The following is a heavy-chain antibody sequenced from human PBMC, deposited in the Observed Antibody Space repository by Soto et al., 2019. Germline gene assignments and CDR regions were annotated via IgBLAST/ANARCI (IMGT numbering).Heavy chain of an antibody. V-gene: IGHV4-34*01. Sequence: SETLSLTCAVYGGSFSGYYWSWIRQPPGKGLEWIGEINHSGSTNYNPSLKSRVTISVDTSKNQFSLKLSSVTAADTAVYYCARVVDGSGWYFDYWGQGTLVTVSS. J-gene: IGHJ4*02. CDR1: GGSFSGYY. CDR2: INHSGST. CDR3: ARVVDGSGWYFDY. D-gene: IGHD6-19*01.